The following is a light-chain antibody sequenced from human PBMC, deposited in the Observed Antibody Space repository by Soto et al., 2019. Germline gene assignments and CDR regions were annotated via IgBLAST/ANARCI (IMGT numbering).Light chain of an antibody. V-gene: IGKV3-15*01. CDR2: GAS. Sequence: EIVMTQSPATLSVSPGEGATLSCRASQDVSNNFAWYQQKPGQAPRLLIYGASTSATGTPARFSGSGSGTGFTLTISSLQSEDFAVYYCQQYNNWPLTFGQGTRLEIK. J-gene: IGKJ5*01. CDR1: QDVSNN. CDR3: QQYNNWPLT.